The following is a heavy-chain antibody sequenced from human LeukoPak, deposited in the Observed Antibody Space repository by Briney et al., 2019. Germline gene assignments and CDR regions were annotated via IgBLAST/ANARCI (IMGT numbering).Heavy chain of an antibody. J-gene: IGHJ4*02. D-gene: IGHD3-22*01. CDR2: INHSGST. Sequence: SETLSLTCAVYGGSFSGYYWSWIRQPPGKGLEWIGEINHSGSTNYNPSLKSRVTISVDTSKNQFSLKLSSVTAADTAVYYCASWAYYPSFDYWGQGTLVTVSS. CDR3: ASWAYYPSFDY. V-gene: IGHV4-34*01. CDR1: GGSFSGYY.